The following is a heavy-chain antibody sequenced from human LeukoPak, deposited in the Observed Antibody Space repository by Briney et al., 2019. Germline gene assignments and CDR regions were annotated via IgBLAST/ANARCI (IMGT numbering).Heavy chain of an antibody. CDR2: IYYSGST. J-gene: IGHJ3*02. CDR3: ARADASLDAFDI. V-gene: IGHV4-39*01. CDR1: GGSISSSSYY. Sequence: PSETLSLTCTVSGGSISSSSYYWGWIRQPPGQGLEWIGSIYYSGSTYYNPSLKSRVTISVDTSKNQFSLKLSSVTAADTAVYYCARADASLDAFDIWGQGTMVTVSS.